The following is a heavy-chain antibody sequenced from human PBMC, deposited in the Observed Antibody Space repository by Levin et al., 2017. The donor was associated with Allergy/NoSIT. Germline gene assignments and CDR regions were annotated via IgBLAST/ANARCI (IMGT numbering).Heavy chain of an antibody. CDR1: GGSISSYY. CDR2: IYYSGST. V-gene: IGHV4-59*01. J-gene: IGHJ4*02. Sequence: SETLSLTCTVSGGSISSYYWSWIRQPPGKGLEWIGYIYYSGSTNYNPSLKSRVTISVDTSKNQFSLKLSSVTAADTAVYYCASSVGATGTRVPALSYWGQGTLVTVSS. D-gene: IGHD1-26*01. CDR3: ASSVGATGTRVPALSY.